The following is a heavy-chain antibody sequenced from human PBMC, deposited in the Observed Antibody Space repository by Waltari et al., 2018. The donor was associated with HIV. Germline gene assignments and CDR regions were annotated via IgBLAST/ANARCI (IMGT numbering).Heavy chain of an antibody. Sequence: EVQLVESGGGLVQPGGSRSDSSAASGLAFSASAIHWVRQASGKGLEWVGRIRSRGNRYATAYGASVKGRFTVSRDDSKNTAYLQMNNLKTEDTAVYYCTRALAYWGQGTLVTVSP. V-gene: IGHV3-73*02. CDR3: TRALAY. J-gene: IGHJ4*02. CDR2: IRSRGNRYAT. D-gene: IGHD3-16*01. CDR1: GLAFSASA.